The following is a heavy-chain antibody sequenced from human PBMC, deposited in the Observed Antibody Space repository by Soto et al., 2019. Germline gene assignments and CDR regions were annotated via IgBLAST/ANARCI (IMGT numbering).Heavy chain of an antibody. V-gene: IGHV3-53*01. J-gene: IGHJ5*02. CDR1: GLTVSSYY. CDR3: ASPFYYDIREWGRVS. Sequence: GGSLRLSCGASGLTVSSYYMSWVRQAPGKGLEWVSVIYSGGSTNYADSVKGRFTISRDNSKNTLFLQMNSLRAEDTAVYYCASPFYYDIREWGRVSWGQGTLVTVSS. CDR2: IYSGGST. D-gene: IGHD3-22*01.